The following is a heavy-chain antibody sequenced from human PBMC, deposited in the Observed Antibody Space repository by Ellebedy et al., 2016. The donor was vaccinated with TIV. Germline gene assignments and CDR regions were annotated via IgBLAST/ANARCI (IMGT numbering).Heavy chain of an antibody. CDR1: GYTFTSYD. V-gene: IGHV1-8*01. CDR2: MNTNSGNT. J-gene: IGHJ3*02. Sequence: AASVKVSCKASGYTFTSYDITWVRQATGQGLEWMGWMNTNSGNTGYAQKFQGRVTLTRNTSMSTAYMELSSLRSEDTAVYYCARGDGNCVRDAFDIWGQGTMVTVSS. CDR3: ARGDGNCVRDAFDI. D-gene: IGHD2-21*01.